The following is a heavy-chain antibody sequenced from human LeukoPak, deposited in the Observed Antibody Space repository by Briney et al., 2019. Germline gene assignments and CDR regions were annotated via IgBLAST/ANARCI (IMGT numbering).Heavy chain of an antibody. CDR3: TKDAPGGIDH. CDR2: ITRNGDST. CDR1: GFTFSSSD. V-gene: IGHV3-64D*09. Sequence: PGGSLRLSCSASGFTFSSSDMHWVRQAPDKGLEYVSVITRNGDSTYYVDSVKGRFTISRDNSKSTLYLQMNSLRTEDTAVYYCTKDAPGGIDHWGQGTLVTVSS. D-gene: IGHD3-16*01. J-gene: IGHJ4*02.